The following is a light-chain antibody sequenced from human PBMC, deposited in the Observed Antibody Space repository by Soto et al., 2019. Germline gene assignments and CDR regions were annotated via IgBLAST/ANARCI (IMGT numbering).Light chain of an antibody. CDR3: QQYYRSRT. CDR1: QSVLYSCNNQNY. V-gene: IGKV4-1*01. J-gene: IGKJ1*01. CDR2: WAS. Sequence: DIVMTQSPDSLAVSLGERATINCKSSQSVLYSCNNQNYLAWYQQKPGQPSKLLVYWASTRESGVPDRFSGGGSGTDFTLTITSLQAEDVAVYYCQQYYRSRTFGQGTKVEIK.